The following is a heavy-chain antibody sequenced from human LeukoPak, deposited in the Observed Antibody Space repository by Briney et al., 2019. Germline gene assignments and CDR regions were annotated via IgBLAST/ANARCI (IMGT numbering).Heavy chain of an antibody. CDR3: TRVGYIDEGIDY. Sequence: GGSLRLSCAASGFTFDDYAMHWVRQAPGKGLEWVSGISWNSGSIGYADSVKGRFTISRDNAKNSLYLQMNSLRAEDTAIYYCTRVGYIDEGIDYWGQGTLVTVSS. CDR2: ISWNSGSI. D-gene: IGHD5-24*01. CDR1: GFTFDDYA. V-gene: IGHV3-9*01. J-gene: IGHJ4*02.